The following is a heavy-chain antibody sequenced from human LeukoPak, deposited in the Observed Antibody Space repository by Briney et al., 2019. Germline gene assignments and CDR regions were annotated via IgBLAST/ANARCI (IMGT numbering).Heavy chain of an antibody. Sequence: GGSLRLSCTASGLTFGSYTMSWVRQAPGKGLEWVANIKQDGSEKYYVDSVKGRFTISRDNAKNSLYLQMNSLRAEDTAVYYCARAEKTSYDFWSGHFPDYWGQGTLVTVSS. CDR1: GLTFGSYT. V-gene: IGHV3-7*01. CDR2: IKQDGSEK. CDR3: ARAEKTSYDFWSGHFPDY. D-gene: IGHD3-3*01. J-gene: IGHJ4*02.